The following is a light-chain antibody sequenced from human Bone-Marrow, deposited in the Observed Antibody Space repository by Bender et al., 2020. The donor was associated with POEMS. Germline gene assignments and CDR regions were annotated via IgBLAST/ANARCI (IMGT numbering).Light chain of an antibody. J-gene: IGLJ2*01. V-gene: IGLV3-1*01. CDR1: KLGDDF. CDR3: QAWDSGTAI. CDR2: EDN. Sequence: SYELNQPPSVSVSPGQTASITCSGDKLGDDFASWYQQRPGQSPILVIYEDNKRPSGIPERFSGSNSGNTATLTIRGTQTMDEADYYCQAWDSGTAIFGGGTKLTVL.